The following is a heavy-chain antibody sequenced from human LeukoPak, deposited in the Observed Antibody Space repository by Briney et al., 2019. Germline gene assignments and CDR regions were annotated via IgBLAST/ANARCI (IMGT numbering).Heavy chain of an antibody. CDR3: ARGPARRFDY. Sequence: SETLSLTCAVYGGSFSGYYWSWIRQPPGKGLEWIGEINHSGSTNYNPSLKSRVTISADTSKNQFSLKLSSVTAADTAVYYCARGPARRFDYWGQGTLVTVSS. CDR1: GGSFSGYY. J-gene: IGHJ4*02. CDR2: INHSGST. V-gene: IGHV4-34*01.